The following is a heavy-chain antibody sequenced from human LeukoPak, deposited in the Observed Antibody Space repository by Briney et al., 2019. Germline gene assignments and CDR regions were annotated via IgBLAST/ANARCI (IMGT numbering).Heavy chain of an antibody. V-gene: IGHV5-51*01. D-gene: IGHD2-2*01. CDR2: IYPGDSAT. J-gene: IGHJ4*02. Sequence: GESLKISCKGSGYSFADYWIGWVRQMPGKGLEWMGIIYPGDSATRYSPSFQGQVTISADESINTAYLQWSSLKASDTAMYYCARLSNDYCDYWGQGTLVTVSS. CDR3: ARLSNDYCDY. CDR1: GYSFADYW.